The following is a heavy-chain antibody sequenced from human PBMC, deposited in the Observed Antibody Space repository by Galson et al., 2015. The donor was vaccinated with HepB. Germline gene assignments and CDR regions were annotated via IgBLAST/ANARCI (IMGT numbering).Heavy chain of an antibody. CDR3: AKERGVAAAGEYYFDY. CDR2: IRYDGSNK. V-gene: IGHV3-30*02. D-gene: IGHD2-15*01. Sequence: SLRLSCAASGFTFSSYGMHWDRQAPGKGLEWVAFIRYDGSNKYYADSVKGRFTISRDNSKNTLYLQMNSLRAEDTAVYYCAKERGVAAAGEYYFDYWGQGTLVTVST. J-gene: IGHJ4*02. CDR1: GFTFSSYG.